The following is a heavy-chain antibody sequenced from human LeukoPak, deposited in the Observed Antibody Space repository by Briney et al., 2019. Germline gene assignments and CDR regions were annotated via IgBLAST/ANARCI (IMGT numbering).Heavy chain of an antibody. CDR2: IKQDGSEK. CDR3: ARDWLAKIAVAGNFDP. J-gene: IGHJ5*02. Sequence: GGSLRLSCAASGLTFSSYWMSWVRQAPGKGLEWVANIKQDGSEKYYVDSVKGRFTISRDNAKNSLYLQMNSLRAEDTAVYYCARDWLAKIAVAGNFDPWGQGTLVTVSS. V-gene: IGHV3-7*01. CDR1: GLTFSSYW. D-gene: IGHD6-19*01.